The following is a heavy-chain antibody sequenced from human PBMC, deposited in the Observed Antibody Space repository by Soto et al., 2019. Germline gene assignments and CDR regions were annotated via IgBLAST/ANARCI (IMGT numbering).Heavy chain of an antibody. Sequence: ASVKVSCNASGYTFTGYYMHWVRQAPGQGLEGMGWINPNSGGTNYAQKFQGRVTMTRDTSISTAYMELSRLRSDDTAVYYCARGQSGLRFLEWLSRDYYYYGMDVWGQGTTVTVSS. J-gene: IGHJ6*02. D-gene: IGHD3-3*01. V-gene: IGHV1-2*02. CDR3: ARGQSGLRFLEWLSRDYYYYGMDV. CDR2: INPNSGGT. CDR1: GYTFTGYY.